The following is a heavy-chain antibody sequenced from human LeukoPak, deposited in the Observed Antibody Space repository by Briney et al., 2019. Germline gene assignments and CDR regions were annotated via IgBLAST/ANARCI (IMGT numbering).Heavy chain of an antibody. CDR3: ARVTIGHYYDSSGYIDY. CDR1: GGSISSGGYS. Sequence: SQTLSLTCAVSGGSISSGGYSWTWIRQSPGKGLEWIGYVYQSESTYYSPTLKSRVTISGDRSKNQFSLELNSVTAADTAVYYCARVTIGHYYDSSGYIDYWGQGTLVTVSS. D-gene: IGHD3-22*01. J-gene: IGHJ4*02. V-gene: IGHV4-30-2*06. CDR2: VYQSEST.